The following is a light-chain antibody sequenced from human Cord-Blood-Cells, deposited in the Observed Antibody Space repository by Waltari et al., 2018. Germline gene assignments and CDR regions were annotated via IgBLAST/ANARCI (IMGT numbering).Light chain of an antibody. CDR3: QQSYSTPFT. J-gene: IGKJ3*01. CDR1: QSISSY. Sequence: DIQMTQSPSSLSASVGDRVTITCRASQSISSYLNWYQQKPGKAPKLLIYAASSLQSGVPLRFSGNGSGTDFTLTISSLQPEDFATYYCQQSYSTPFTFGPGTKVDIK. V-gene: IGKV1-39*01. CDR2: AAS.